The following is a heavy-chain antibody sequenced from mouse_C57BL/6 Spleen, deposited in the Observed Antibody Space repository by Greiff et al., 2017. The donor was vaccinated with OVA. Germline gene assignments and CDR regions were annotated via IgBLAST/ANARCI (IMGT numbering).Heavy chain of an antibody. CDR1: GFTFSDFY. CDR3: ARDLYYDYVPFAY. V-gene: IGHV7-1*01. Sequence: EVKLVESGGGLVQSGRSLRLSCATSGFTFSDFYMEWVRQAPGKGLEWIAASRNKANDYTTEYSASVKGRFIVSRDTSQSILYLQMNALRAEDTAIYYCARDLYYDYVPFAYWGQGTLVTVSA. CDR2: SRNKANDYTT. J-gene: IGHJ3*01. D-gene: IGHD2-4*01.